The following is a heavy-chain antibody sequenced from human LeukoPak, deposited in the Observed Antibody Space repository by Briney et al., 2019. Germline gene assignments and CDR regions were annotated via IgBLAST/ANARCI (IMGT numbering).Heavy chain of an antibody. D-gene: IGHD3-16*01. J-gene: IGHJ4*02. V-gene: IGHV4-59*08. Sequence: SETLSLTCTVSGDSVSSHYWSWIRQPPGKGLEWIGYIYYTGDTYYNPPLKSRVTLSLDTSKNQFSLSLSSVTAADTAVYYCARLPGGRRINDYWGQGTLVTVSS. CDR3: ARLPGGRRINDY. CDR2: IYYTGDT. CDR1: GDSVSSHY.